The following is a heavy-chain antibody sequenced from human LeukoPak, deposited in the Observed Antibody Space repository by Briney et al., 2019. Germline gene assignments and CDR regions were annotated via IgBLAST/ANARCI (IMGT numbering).Heavy chain of an antibody. J-gene: IGHJ5*02. CDR1: GYTFTSYY. V-gene: IGHV1-46*01. D-gene: IGHD3-10*01. Sequence: ASVKVSCKASGYTFTSYYMHWVRQAPGQGLEWMGIINPSGGSTCYAQKFQGRVTMTRDTSISTAYMELSRLRSDDTAVYYCARTTLQTLGAWGQGTLVTVSS. CDR2: INPSGGST. CDR3: ARTTLQTLGA.